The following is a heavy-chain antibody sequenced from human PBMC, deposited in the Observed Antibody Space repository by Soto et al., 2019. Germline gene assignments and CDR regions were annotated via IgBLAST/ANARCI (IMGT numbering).Heavy chain of an antibody. Sequence: EVQLVESGGGPVKPGGSLRLSCAASGFTFSSYSMNWVRQAPGKGLEWVSSISSSSSYIYYADSVKGRFTISRDNAKNSLYLQMNSLRAEDTAVYYCARDEGAAAAGLYEAVGMDVWGQGTTVTVSS. CDR3: ARDEGAAAAGLYEAVGMDV. J-gene: IGHJ6*02. CDR1: GFTFSSYS. CDR2: ISSSSSYI. V-gene: IGHV3-21*01. D-gene: IGHD6-13*01.